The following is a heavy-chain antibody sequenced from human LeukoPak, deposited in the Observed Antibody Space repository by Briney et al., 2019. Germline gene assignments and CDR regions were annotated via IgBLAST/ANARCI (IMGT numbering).Heavy chain of an antibody. J-gene: IGHJ6*03. CDR3: ARAQGIAEGETTLYYYYMDV. CDR2: INTKSGGK. Sequence: ASVKVSCKTSGYTFTGYYLHWVRQAPGQGLEWMGWINTKSGGKNYAQKFQGRVTMTRDTSIATAYMELSSLRSDDTALYYCARAQGIAEGETTLYYYYMDVWGKGTTITVSS. CDR1: GYTFTGYY. V-gene: IGHV1-2*02. D-gene: IGHD6-13*01.